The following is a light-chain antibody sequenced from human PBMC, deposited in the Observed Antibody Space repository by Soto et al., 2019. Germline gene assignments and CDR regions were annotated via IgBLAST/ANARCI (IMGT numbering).Light chain of an antibody. V-gene: IGLV1-44*01. CDR1: SSNIGSNT. CDR3: AAWDDNLNCSYV. CDR2: SNN. Sequence: QSALAQPPSASGTPGQRVTISCSGSSSNIGSNTVNWYQQLPGTAPKLLIYSNNQRPSGVPDRFSGSKSGTSASLAISGLQSEDDADYYCAAWDDNLNCSYVFGTGTKVTVL. J-gene: IGLJ1*01.